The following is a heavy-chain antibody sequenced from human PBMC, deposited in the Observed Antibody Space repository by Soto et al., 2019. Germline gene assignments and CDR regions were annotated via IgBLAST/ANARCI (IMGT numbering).Heavy chain of an antibody. D-gene: IGHD3-9*01. CDR2: IIPILGIA. Sequence: GASVKVSCKASGGTFSSYTISWVRQAPGQGLEWMGRIIPILGIANYAQKFQGRVTITADKSTSTAYMELSSLRSEDTAVYYCAVGGGRDYDILTGYYTDYYYYGMDVWGQGTTVTVSS. CDR1: GGTFSSYT. V-gene: IGHV1-69*02. J-gene: IGHJ6*02. CDR3: AVGGGRDYDILTGYYTDYYYYGMDV.